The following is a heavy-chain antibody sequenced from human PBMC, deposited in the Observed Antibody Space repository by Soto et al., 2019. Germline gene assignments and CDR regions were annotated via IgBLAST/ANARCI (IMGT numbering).Heavy chain of an antibody. D-gene: IGHD1-1*01. J-gene: IGHJ6*02. CDR2: IFYSGTT. CDR1: GDSISSADYY. CDR3: ARDLWVEPELYYYGMDV. V-gene: IGHV4-30-4*01. Sequence: SETLSLTXTVSGDSISSADYYWSWTRQTPGKGLEWIGHIFYSGTTYYNPSLKSRLTISVDTSKNHFSLRLTSVTAADTVVYYCARDLWVEPELYYYGMDVWGQGTTVTVSS.